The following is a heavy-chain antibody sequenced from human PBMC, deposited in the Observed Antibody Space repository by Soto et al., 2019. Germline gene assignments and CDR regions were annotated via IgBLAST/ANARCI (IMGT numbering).Heavy chain of an antibody. CDR2: ISGSGGST. J-gene: IGHJ1*01. Sequence: EVQLLESGGGLVQPGGSLRLSCAASGFTFSSYAMSWVRQAPGKGLEWVSAISGSGGSTYYADSVKGRFTISRDNSKNTXXLQXXXLGAEDTAVYYXAXXXXXXXXXXSQXYFQHWGQGTLVTVSS. V-gene: IGHV3-23*01. CDR3: AXXXXXXXXXXSQXYFQH. CDR1: GFTFSSYA.